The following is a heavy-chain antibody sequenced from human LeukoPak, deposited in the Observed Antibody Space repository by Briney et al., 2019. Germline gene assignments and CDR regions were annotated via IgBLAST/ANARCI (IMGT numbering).Heavy chain of an antibody. CDR1: GFTFSSYW. V-gene: IGHV3-7*01. J-gene: IGHJ4*02. D-gene: IGHD1-26*01. Sequence: PGGSLRLSCAVSGFTFSSYWMAWVSQAPGKGVEWVANMKQDGSTRHYVDSVKGRFTISRDNAKNSLYLQMNSLRAEDTAIYYCARDQVGALDFWGLGSLVTVSS. CDR3: ARDQVGALDF. CDR2: MKQDGSTR.